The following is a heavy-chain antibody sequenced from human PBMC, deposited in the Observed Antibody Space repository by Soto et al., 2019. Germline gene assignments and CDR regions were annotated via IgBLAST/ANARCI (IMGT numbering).Heavy chain of an antibody. CDR2: IYWDDDK. CDR3: AQEXTLSAAGGAEYFQH. D-gene: IGHD6-13*01. CDR1: GFSLSTSGVG. V-gene: IGHV2-5*02. Sequence: SGPTLVKPTQTLTLTCTFSGFSLSTSGVGVGWIRQPPGKALEWLALIYWDDDKRYSPSLKSRLTITKDNSKNQVVLTMTNMDPVDTATYYCAQEXTLSAAGGAEYFQHWGQGTLVTVSS. J-gene: IGHJ1*01.